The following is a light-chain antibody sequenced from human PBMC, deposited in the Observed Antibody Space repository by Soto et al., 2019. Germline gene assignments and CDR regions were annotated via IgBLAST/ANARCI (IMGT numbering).Light chain of an antibody. Sequence: QSALTQPASVSGSPGQSITISCTGSGTDVGTYNFVSWFQRHPGKAPQLIIYEVTERPSGVSPRFSGSKSVNTASLTISGLRAEDEADYFCCSFAGRKTVVFGGGTKLTVL. V-gene: IGLV2-23*02. J-gene: IGLJ2*01. CDR3: CSFAGRKTVV. CDR2: EVT. CDR1: GTDVGTYNF.